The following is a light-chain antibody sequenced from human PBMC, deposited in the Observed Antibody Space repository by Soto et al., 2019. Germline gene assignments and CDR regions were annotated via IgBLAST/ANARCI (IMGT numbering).Light chain of an antibody. CDR1: SSDIGNYNY. CDR3: CSYAGSYTYV. J-gene: IGLJ1*01. CDR2: DVS. V-gene: IGLV2-11*01. Sequence: QSALTQPRSVSGSPGQPVTISCTGTSSDIGNYNYVSWYQQHPGKAPKVTIYDVSKRPSGVPDRFSGSKSGNTASLTISGLQAEDEADYYCCSYAGSYTYVFGTGTKVTVL.